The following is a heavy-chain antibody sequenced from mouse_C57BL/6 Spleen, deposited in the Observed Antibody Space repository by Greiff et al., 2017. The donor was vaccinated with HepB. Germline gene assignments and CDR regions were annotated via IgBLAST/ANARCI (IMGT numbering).Heavy chain of an antibody. J-gene: IGHJ1*03. V-gene: IGHV1-64*01. CDR1: GYTFTSYW. Sequence: QVQLQQPGAELVKPGASVKLSCKASGYTFTSYWMHWVKQRPGQGLEWTGMIHPNSGSTNYNEKFKSKATLTVDKSSSTAYMQLSSLTSEDSAVYYCARSESNYWYFDVWGTGTTVTVSS. CDR2: IHPNSGST. CDR3: ARSESNYWYFDV. D-gene: IGHD2-5*01.